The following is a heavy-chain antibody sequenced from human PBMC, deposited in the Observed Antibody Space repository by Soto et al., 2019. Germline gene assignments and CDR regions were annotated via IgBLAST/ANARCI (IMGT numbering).Heavy chain of an antibody. CDR2: TRHKANGSTT. CDR3: ARVAVTTDAFYI. Sequence: GGSLRLSCAASGFTFSDHYMDLVLHAPGKGLEWVGRTRHKANGSTTEYAASVKGRFTISRDDSKNCLYLQMNSLKTEDTAVCYGARVAVTTDAFYICGEGTRITVAS. V-gene: IGHV3-72*01. J-gene: IGHJ3*02. CDR1: GFTFSDHY. D-gene: IGHD1-1*01.